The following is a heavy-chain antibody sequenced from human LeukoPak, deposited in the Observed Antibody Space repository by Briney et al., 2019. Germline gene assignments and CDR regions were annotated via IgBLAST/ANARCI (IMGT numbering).Heavy chain of an antibody. Sequence: SETPSLTCTVSGGSISSTNYYWGWIRQPPGKGLEWIGEINHSGSTNYNPSLKSRVTISVDTSKNQFSLKLSSVTAADTAVYYCARDKSTRVLRYFRGAFDIWGQGTMVTVSS. J-gene: IGHJ3*02. CDR3: ARDKSTRVLRYFRGAFDI. CDR1: GGSISSTNYY. D-gene: IGHD3-9*01. V-gene: IGHV4-39*07. CDR2: INHSGST.